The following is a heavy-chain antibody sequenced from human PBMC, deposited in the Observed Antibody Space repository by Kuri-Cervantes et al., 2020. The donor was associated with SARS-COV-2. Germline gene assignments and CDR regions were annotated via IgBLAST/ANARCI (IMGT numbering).Heavy chain of an antibody. D-gene: IGHD3/OR15-3a*01. CDR3: AGGAGYDFWTGYQDWFFDL. CDR1: GGSFSGYY. Sequence: GSLRLSCAIYGGSFSGYYWNWIRQPPGKGLEWLGEINPSVEMNPRVGTNYNPSLKSRITISVDTSKNQFSLKLNSVTAADTAVYYCAGGAGYDFWTGYQDWFFDLWGRGNLVTVSS. V-gene: IGHV4-34*01. CDR2: INPSVEMNPRVGT. J-gene: IGHJ2*01.